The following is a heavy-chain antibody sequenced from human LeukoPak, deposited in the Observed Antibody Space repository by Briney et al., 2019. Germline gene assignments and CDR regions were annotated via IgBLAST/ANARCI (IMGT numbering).Heavy chain of an antibody. Sequence: GGSLRLSCAASGFTFSSYEMNWVRQAPGKGLEWVSYIRSSGSTIYYADSVKGRFTISRDNAKNSLYLKMNSLRAEETAVYYCARDHVVAVLRFLEWLSVGMDVWGKGTTVTVSS. CDR1: GFTFSSYE. CDR2: IRSSGSTI. CDR3: ARDHVVAVLRFLEWLSVGMDV. D-gene: IGHD3-3*01. J-gene: IGHJ6*03. V-gene: IGHV3-48*03.